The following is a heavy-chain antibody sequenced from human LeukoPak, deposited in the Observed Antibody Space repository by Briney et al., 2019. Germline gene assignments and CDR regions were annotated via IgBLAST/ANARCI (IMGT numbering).Heavy chain of an antibody. Sequence: PGGSLRLSCTASGFTFSDYWMSWVRQAPGKGLEWVANIKQDGSVQHYVDSVKGRFTISRDNAKNSLYLQMNSLRAEDTAVYYCARKWAVAGSSYFDYWGQGTLVTVSS. CDR3: ARKWAVAGSSYFDY. CDR1: GFTFSDYW. CDR2: IKQDGSVQ. V-gene: IGHV3-7*03. J-gene: IGHJ4*02. D-gene: IGHD6-19*01.